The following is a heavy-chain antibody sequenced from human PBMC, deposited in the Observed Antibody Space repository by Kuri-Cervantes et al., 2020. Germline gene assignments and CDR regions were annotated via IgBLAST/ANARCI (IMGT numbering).Heavy chain of an antibody. CDR2: IKEDGSEK. CDR1: GFTCSSYW. Sequence: LSLTCAALGFTCSSYWMTWVRQASGKGLEWVANIKEDGSEKYYVDSVKGRFTVSRDNAKNSLYLQMNNLRAEDTAVYYCARDCRSTVTTILNWFDPWGQGTLVTVSS. J-gene: IGHJ5*02. V-gene: IGHV3-7*01. D-gene: IGHD4-17*01. CDR3: ARDCRSTVTTILNWFDP.